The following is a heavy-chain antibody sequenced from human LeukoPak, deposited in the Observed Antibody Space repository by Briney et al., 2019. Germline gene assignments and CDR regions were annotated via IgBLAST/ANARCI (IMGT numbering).Heavy chain of an antibody. CDR3: AREPRWFGDLYGMDV. V-gene: IGHV3-13*04. CDR2: IGTAGDT. D-gene: IGHD3-10*01. Sequence: GGSLRLSCAASGFTFSSYDMHWVRQATGKGLEWVSAIGTAGDTYYPGSVKGRFTISRENAKNSLHLQMNSLRAGDTAVYYCAREPRWFGDLYGMDVWGQGTTVTVSS. CDR1: GFTFSSYD. J-gene: IGHJ6*02.